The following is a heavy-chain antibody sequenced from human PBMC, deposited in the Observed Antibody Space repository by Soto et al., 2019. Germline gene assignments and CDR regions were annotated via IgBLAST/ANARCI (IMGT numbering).Heavy chain of an antibody. Sequence: TGGSVRLSCAASVFTFSSYWMSWVRQAPGKGLEWVANIKQDGSEKYYADSVKGRFTISRDNSKNTLYLQMNSLRVEDTAVYNCATQDFRGTTGTTWGQGTLVTVSS. D-gene: IGHD1-1*01. CDR1: VFTFSSYW. J-gene: IGHJ4*02. V-gene: IGHV3-7*03. CDR2: IKQDGSEK. CDR3: ATQDFRGTTGTT.